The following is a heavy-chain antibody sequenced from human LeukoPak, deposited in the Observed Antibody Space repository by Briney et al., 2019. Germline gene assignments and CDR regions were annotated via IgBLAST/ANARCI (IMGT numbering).Heavy chain of an antibody. Sequence: GGSLRLSCAGSGFTLGGYGMHWFRQTPGKGLEWVAVIAYDGSRAFYADSVKGRFTISRDNSKNTMSVQMDDPRAEDTAVYYCTRYNNGHFDYWGQGTLVTVSS. J-gene: IGHJ4*02. V-gene: IGHV3-33*01. D-gene: IGHD1-14*01. CDR3: TRYNNGHFDY. CDR1: GFTLGGYG. CDR2: IAYDGSRA.